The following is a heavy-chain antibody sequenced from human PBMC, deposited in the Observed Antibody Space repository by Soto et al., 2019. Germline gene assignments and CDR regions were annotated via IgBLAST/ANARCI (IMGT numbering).Heavy chain of an antibody. CDR1: GGSISSYY. V-gene: IGHV4-59*01. D-gene: IGHD3-10*01. CDR2: IYYSGST. CDR3: ARLWFGESSYYYYGMDV. Sequence: PSETLSLTCTVSGGSISSYYWSWIRQPPGKGLEWIGYIYYSGSTNYNPSLKSRVTISVDTSKNQFSLKLSSVTAADTAVYYCARLWFGESSYYYYGMDVWGQGTTVTVSS. J-gene: IGHJ6*02.